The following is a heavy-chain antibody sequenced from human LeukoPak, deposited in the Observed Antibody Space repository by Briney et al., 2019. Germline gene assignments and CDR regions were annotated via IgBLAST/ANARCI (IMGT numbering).Heavy chain of an antibody. CDR2: IHHSGGT. CDR1: GGSISSGSW. CDR3: ARGGDYRFDY. J-gene: IGHJ4*02. D-gene: IGHD4-17*01. V-gene: IGHV4-4*02. Sequence: SGTLSLTCAVSGGSISSGSWWGWIRQPPGKGLEWIGEIHHSGGTNYNPSLKSRVTLSVDKSKNQLSLRLTSVTAADTAVYYCARGGDYRFDYWGQGTLVTVSS.